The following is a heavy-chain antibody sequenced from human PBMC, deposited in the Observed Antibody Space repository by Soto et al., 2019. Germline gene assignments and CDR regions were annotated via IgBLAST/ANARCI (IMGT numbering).Heavy chain of an antibody. J-gene: IGHJ5*02. D-gene: IGHD1-26*01. CDR3: ARDLWGLRGRFDP. Sequence: QVQLVESGGGVVQPGRSLRLSCAASGFTFSSYTMHWVRQAPGKGLDWVAAISYDGSNKYYADSVKGRFTISRDNSKNTLYLQMNSLRAEDTAVYYCARDLWGLRGRFDPWGQGTLVTVSS. CDR2: ISYDGSNK. CDR1: GFTFSSYT. V-gene: IGHV3-30-3*01.